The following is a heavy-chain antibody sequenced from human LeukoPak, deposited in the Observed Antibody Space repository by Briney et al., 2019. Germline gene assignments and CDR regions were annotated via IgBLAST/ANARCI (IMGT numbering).Heavy chain of an antibody. J-gene: IGHJ6*03. CDR2: IYSGGST. CDR3: TRLNGDYYYYYMDV. V-gene: IGHV3-66*02. D-gene: IGHD4-17*01. CDR1: GFTVSSNY. Sequence: GGSLRLSCAASGFTVSSNYMSWFRQAPGKGLEWVSVIYSGGSTYYADSVKGRFTISRDNSKNTLYLQMNSLRAEDTAVYYCTRLNGDYYYYYMDVWGKGTTVTVSS.